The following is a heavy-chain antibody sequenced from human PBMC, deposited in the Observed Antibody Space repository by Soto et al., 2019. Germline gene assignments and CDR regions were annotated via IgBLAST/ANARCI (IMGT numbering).Heavy chain of an antibody. Sequence: QVQLVQSGAEVKKPGSSVKVSCKASGGTFSSYAISWVRQAPGQGLAWMGGIIPIFGTANYAQKFQGRVTITADESTSTAYMELSSLRAEDTAVYYCAKGYCTNGVCYTDRDYYYYGMDVWGQGTTVTVSS. V-gene: IGHV1-69*01. CDR3: AKGYCTNGVCYTDRDYYYYGMDV. J-gene: IGHJ6*02. CDR2: IIPIFGTA. D-gene: IGHD2-8*01. CDR1: GGTFSSYA.